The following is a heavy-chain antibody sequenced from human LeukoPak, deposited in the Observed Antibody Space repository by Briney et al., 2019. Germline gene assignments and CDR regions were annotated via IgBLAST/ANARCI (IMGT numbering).Heavy chain of an antibody. J-gene: IGHJ5*02. Sequence: PSETLSLTCTVSGGSISSSYYYWGWIRQPPGKGLEWIGSIYYSGSTYYNPSLKSRITMSVDTSKNQFSLKLSSVTAADTAVYYCARAPGYTYGYTWFDPWGQGTLVTVSS. CDR1: GGSISSSYYY. CDR2: IYYSGST. D-gene: IGHD5-18*01. CDR3: ARAPGYTYGYTWFDP. V-gene: IGHV4-39*01.